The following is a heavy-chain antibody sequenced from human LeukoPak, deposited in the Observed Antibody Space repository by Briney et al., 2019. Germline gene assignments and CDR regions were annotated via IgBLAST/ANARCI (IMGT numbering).Heavy chain of an antibody. V-gene: IGHV1-2*02. CDR1: GYTFTGYY. CDR2: INPNSGGT. Sequence: ASVKVSCKASGYTFTGYYMHWVRQAPGQGVEWMGWINPNSGGTNYAQKFQGRVTMTRDTSISTAYMELSRLRSDDTAVYYCARDGMAEWELLSDVQYYFDYWGQGTLVTVSS. J-gene: IGHJ4*02. CDR3: ARDGMAEWELLSDVQYYFDY. D-gene: IGHD1-26*01.